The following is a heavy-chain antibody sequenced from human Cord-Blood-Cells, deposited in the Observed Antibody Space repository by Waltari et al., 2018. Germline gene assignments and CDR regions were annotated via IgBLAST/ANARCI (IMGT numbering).Heavy chain of an antibody. CDR3: AHSFYFDFWSSYYD. V-gene: IGHV2-5*02. CDR2: IYWDDEN. CDR1: GFSLSTSGVG. J-gene: IGHJ4*02. D-gene: IGHD3-3*01. Sequence: QITLKESGPTLGKPTQTLTLTCTFSGFSLSTSGVGVGWIRQTPGKALEWLALIYWDDENRYSPSLKSRLTLTKDTSKHQVILTITNMDHVDTATYYCAHSFYFDFWSSYYDWSQGSLVTVSS.